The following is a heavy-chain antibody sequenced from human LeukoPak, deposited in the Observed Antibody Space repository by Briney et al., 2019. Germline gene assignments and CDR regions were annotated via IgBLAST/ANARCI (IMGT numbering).Heavy chain of an antibody. J-gene: IGHJ4*02. V-gene: IGHV3-15*01. CDR3: AHRDTTMVRVDY. CDR2: IKSKTDGGTT. D-gene: IGHD5-18*01. CDR1: GFTFWNAS. Sequence: GGSLRLSCAASGFTFWNASMSWVRQAPGKGLEWVGRIKSKTDGGTTDYTAPVKGRFIISRDDSKNTLYLQMNSLTTEDTAVYFCAHRDTTMVRVDYWGQGTLVTVSS.